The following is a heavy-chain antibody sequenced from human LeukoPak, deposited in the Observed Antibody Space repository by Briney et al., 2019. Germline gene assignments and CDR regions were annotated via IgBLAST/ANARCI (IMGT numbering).Heavy chain of an antibody. Sequence: GGSLSLSCAASGFTFGSHWMTWVRQAPGKGLEWVAHLKQDGSEKYYVDSVRGRFTISRDNAKNSLYLQMNSLRAEDTAVYYCARAISSDHYYWYYYYYMDVRRKATTVTVSS. V-gene: IGHV3-7*01. J-gene: IGHJ6*03. D-gene: IGHD3-22*01. CDR3: ARAISSDHYYWYYYYYMDV. CDR2: LKQDGSEK. CDR1: GFTFGSHW.